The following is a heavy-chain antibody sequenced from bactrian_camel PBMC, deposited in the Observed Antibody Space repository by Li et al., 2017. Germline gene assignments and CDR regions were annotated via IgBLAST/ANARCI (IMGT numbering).Heavy chain of an antibody. Sequence: DVQLVESGGGLVQPGGSLTLSCAASGFTFSSYDMIWVRQAPGKGLEWVSAINSGGGSTYYADSVKGRFTISRDNAKNTLYLQMNSLKPEDTAMYYCAAAADGSWWASVGYWGQGTQVTV. J-gene: IGHJ4*01. D-gene: IGHD6*01. V-gene: IGHV3S40*01. CDR2: INSGGGST. CDR3: AAAADGSWWASVGY. CDR1: GFTFSSYD.